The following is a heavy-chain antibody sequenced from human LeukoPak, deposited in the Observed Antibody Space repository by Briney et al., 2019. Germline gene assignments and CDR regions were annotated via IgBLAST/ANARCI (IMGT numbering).Heavy chain of an antibody. CDR3: ARHRSGITMVRGVIIYYYYMDV. V-gene: IGHV4-39*01. D-gene: IGHD3-10*01. J-gene: IGHJ6*03. Sequence: SETLSLTCTVSGGSISSSSYYWGWIRQPPGKGLEWIGSIYYSGSTYYNPSLKRRVTISVDTSKNQFSLKLSSVTAADTAVYYCARHRSGITMVRGVIIYYYYMDVWGKGTTVTISS. CDR1: GGSISSSSYY. CDR2: IYYSGST.